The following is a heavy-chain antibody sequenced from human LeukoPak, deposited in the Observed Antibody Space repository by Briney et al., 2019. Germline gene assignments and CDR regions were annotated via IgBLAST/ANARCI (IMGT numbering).Heavy chain of an antibody. CDR3: AKEIITMIVVVLYFQY. CDR1: GYTFTGYY. V-gene: IGHV1-2*02. J-gene: IGHJ1*01. D-gene: IGHD3-22*01. Sequence: ASVKVSCKASGYTFTGYYMHWVRQAPGQGLEWMGWINPNSGGTNYAQKFQGRVTMTRDTSISTAYMELSRLRSDDTAVYYCAKEIITMIVVVLYFQYWGQGTLVTVSS. CDR2: INPNSGGT.